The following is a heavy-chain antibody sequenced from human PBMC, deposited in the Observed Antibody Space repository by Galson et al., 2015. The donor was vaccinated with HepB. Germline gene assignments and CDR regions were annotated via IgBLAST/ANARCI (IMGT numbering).Heavy chain of an antibody. CDR2: ISISSTTI. V-gene: IGHV3-48*02. Sequence: SLRLSCAASGFTFRRFAMHWVRQAPGKGLEWVSYISISSTTIYYADSVKGRFTISRDNAKNLVILQMNSLRDEDTALYYCVKKGDMVASIFAYSGHAALVTVSP. J-gene: IGHJ4*01. CDR1: GFTFRRFA. D-gene: IGHD5-12*01. CDR3: VKKGDMVASIFAY.